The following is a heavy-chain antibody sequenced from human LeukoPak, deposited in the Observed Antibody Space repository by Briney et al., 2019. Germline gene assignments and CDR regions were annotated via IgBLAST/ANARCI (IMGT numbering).Heavy chain of an antibody. CDR1: GFTFSNYW. CDR2: IKQDGSEI. D-gene: IGHD6-13*01. V-gene: IGHV3-7*01. J-gene: IGHJ4*02. CDR3: ARAAAGIFPDY. Sequence: GGSLRLSCAASGFTFSNYWMSWVRQAPGKGLEWVANIKQDGSEIYYVDSVKGRFTISRDNAKNSLYLQMNSLRAEDTAVYYCARAAAGIFPDYWGQGTLVTVSS.